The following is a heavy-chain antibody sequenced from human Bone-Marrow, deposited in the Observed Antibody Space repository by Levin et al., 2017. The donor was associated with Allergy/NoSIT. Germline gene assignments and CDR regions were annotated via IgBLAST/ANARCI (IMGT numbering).Heavy chain of an antibody. CDR3: ARLQRGYSSEIDY. CDR2: IYHSGSS. D-gene: IGHD5-18*01. V-gene: IGHV4-38-2*02. Sequence: SQTLSLTCTVSGYSISSGYYWGWIRQPPGKGLEWIGNIYHSGSSYYDPSLKSRVAISVDASKNQFSLKLTSVTAADTAVYYCARLQRGYSSEIDYWGRGTLVTVSS. CDR1: GYSISSGYY. J-gene: IGHJ4*02.